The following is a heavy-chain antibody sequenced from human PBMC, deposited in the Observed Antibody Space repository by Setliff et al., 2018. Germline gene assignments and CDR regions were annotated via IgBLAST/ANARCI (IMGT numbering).Heavy chain of an antibody. V-gene: IGHV4-38-2*02. D-gene: IGHD3-10*01. CDR2: ILFSGDT. CDR1: GYSISSGYY. CDR3: ARDNRARHYMDV. Sequence: SETLSLTCTVSGYSISSGYYWGWIRQPTGKGLEWLGRILFSGDTYYNPSLNSRVTISADTSKNQFSLNLSSVTAADTAVYYCARDNRARHYMDVWGKGTTVTVSS. J-gene: IGHJ6*03.